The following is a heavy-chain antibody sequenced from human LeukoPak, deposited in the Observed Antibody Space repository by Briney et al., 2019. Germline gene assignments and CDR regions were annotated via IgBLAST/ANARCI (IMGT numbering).Heavy chain of an antibody. CDR2: IYRSGST. D-gene: IGHD2-2*01. Sequence: SETLSLTCTVSGYSISSGYYWVWIRQAPGKGLEWIGSIYRSGSTNYNPSLKSRVTISVDTSKNQFSLKVNSVTAADTALYYCARGDCSSTICYSPMDVWGKGTTVTVSS. CDR3: ARGDCSSTICYSPMDV. CDR1: GYSISSGYY. J-gene: IGHJ6*03. V-gene: IGHV4-38-2*02.